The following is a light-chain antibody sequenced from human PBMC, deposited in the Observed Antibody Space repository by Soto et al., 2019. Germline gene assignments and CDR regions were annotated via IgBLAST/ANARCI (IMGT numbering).Light chain of an antibody. CDR2: DAS. J-gene: IGKJ1*01. CDR3: QQYNSYPWT. CDR1: QSISSW. V-gene: IGKV1-5*01. Sequence: DIQMPQSPSTLSASVGDRVTITRPASQSISSWLAWYQQKPGKAPKLLIYDASSLESGVPSRFSGSGSGTEFTLTITSLQPDDFATYYCQQYNSYPWTFGQGTKVDIK.